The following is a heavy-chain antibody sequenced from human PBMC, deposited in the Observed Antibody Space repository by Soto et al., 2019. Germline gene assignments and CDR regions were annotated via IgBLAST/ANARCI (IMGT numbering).Heavy chain of an antibody. CDR2: ISYDGSNK. Sequence: GGSLRLSCAASGFTFSSYGMHWVRQAPGKGLEWVAVISYDGSNKYYADSVKGRFTISRDNSKNTLYLQMNSLRAEDTAVYYCARSMAALVTSWGQGTMVTVSS. CDR3: ARSMAALVTS. J-gene: IGHJ3*01. V-gene: IGHV3-30*03. CDR1: GFTFSSYG. D-gene: IGHD6-6*01.